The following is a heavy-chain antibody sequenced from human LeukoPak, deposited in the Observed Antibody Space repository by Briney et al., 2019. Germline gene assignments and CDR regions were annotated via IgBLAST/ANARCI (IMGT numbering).Heavy chain of an antibody. CDR1: GGFISSYY. J-gene: IGHJ3*02. Sequence: SETLSLTCTVSGGFISSYYWTWIRQPAGKGLEWIGRIYTSGSTNHNPSLKSRVTLSVDTSKNQFSLKLTSVTAADTAVYYCARKGISAVAGAFDIWGQGTMVTVSS. D-gene: IGHD6-19*01. CDR2: IYTSGST. V-gene: IGHV4-4*07. CDR3: ARKGISAVAGAFDI.